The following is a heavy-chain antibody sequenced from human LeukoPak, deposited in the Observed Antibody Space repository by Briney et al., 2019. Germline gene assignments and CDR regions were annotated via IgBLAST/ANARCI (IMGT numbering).Heavy chain of an antibody. CDR1: GFTFCNYK. J-gene: IGHJ4*02. CDR3: ARHFGDF. Sequence: PGGSLRLSCAASGFTFCNYKMNWVRQAPGKGLEWVSYISSSGSIIYYSDSVKGRFTISRDNAKNSLYLQMNSLRAEDTAVYYCARHFGDFWGQGPLVSVSS. D-gene: IGHD3-10*01. V-gene: IGHV3-48*03. CDR2: ISSSGSII.